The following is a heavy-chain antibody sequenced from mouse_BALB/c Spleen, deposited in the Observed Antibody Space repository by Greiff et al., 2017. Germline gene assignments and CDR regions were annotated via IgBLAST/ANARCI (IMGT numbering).Heavy chain of an antibody. D-gene: IGHD2-4*01. CDR2: IYPSDSYT. Sequence: QVQLQQSGAELVRPGASVKLSCKASGYTFTSYWINWVKQRPGQGLEWIGNIYPSDSYTNYNQKFKDKATLTVDKSSSTAYMQLSSPTSEDSAVYYCTTMISYYYAMDYWGQGTSVTVSS. CDR3: TTMISYYYAMDY. V-gene: IGHV1-69*02. CDR1: GYTFTSYW. J-gene: IGHJ4*01.